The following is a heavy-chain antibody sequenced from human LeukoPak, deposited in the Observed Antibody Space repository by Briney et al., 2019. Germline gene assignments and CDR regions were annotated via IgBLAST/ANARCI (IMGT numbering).Heavy chain of an antibody. J-gene: IGHJ4*02. CDR3: ARQGLTMVRGVCSS. D-gene: IGHD3-10*01. Sequence: SETLSLTCTVAGGSISSSSYYWGWIRQPPGKGLEWIVSIYYSGSSYYNPSLKSRVTISVDTSKNQFSLKLSSVAAADTAVYYCARQGLTMVRGVCSSWGQGTLVTVSS. CDR1: GGSISSSSYY. CDR2: IYYSGSS. V-gene: IGHV4-39*01.